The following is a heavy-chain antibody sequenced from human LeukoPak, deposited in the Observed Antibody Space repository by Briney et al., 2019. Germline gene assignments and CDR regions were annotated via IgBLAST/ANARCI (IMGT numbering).Heavy chain of an antibody. D-gene: IGHD2-2*01. CDR3: ARGSMPQYPGARPFDY. J-gene: IGHJ4*02. Sequence: SETLSLTCTVSGGSISSSGYYWGWIREPPGKGLGWIGGIYYSGSTYYNPSLKSRVTISVDTSKNQFSLKLSSVTAADTAVYYCARGSMPQYPGARPFDYWGQGTLVTVSS. CDR1: GGSISSSGYY. V-gene: IGHV4-39*01. CDR2: IYYSGST.